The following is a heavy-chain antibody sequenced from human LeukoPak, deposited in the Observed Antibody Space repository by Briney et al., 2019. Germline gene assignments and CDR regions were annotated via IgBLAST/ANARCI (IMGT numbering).Heavy chain of an antibody. CDR3: ATWNSRFAFDI. J-gene: IGHJ3*02. V-gene: IGHV3-66*01. CDR2: IYSGGST. D-gene: IGHD1-7*01. Sequence: PGGSLRLSCAASGFTVSSNYMSSVRRDPGKGLEWVSVIYSGGSTYYADSVKGRFTISRDSSKNTLYLQMNSLRAEDTAVYYCATWNSRFAFDIWGQGTMVTVSS. CDR1: GFTVSSNY.